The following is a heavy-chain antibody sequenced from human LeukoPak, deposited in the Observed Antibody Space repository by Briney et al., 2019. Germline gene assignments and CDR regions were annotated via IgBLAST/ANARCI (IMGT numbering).Heavy chain of an antibody. CDR2: IYYSGST. CDR1: DGSISSYY. J-gene: IGHJ6*02. D-gene: IGHD1-26*01. Sequence: QPSETLSLTCTVSDGSISSYYWSWIRQPPGKGLEWIGHIYYSGSTNYNPSLKSRVTISVDTSNNQYSLKLSSVTAADTAVYYCARVGGTNFHYYGMDVWGQGTTVTVSS. CDR3: ARVGGTNFHYYGMDV. V-gene: IGHV4-59*01.